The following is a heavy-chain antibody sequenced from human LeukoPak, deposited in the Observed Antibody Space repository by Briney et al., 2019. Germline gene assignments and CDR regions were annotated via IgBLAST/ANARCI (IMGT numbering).Heavy chain of an antibody. Sequence: ASVKVSCKVSGYTLTGLSMHWVRQAPGKGLEWMGGFDPEDGETIYAQKFQGRVTMTEDTSTDTAYMELSSLRSEDTAVYYCATLGKYQLLWEGDNWFDPWGQGTLVTVSS. D-gene: IGHD2-2*01. V-gene: IGHV1-24*01. CDR2: FDPEDGET. CDR3: ATLGKYQLLWEGDNWFDP. CDR1: GYTLTGLS. J-gene: IGHJ5*02.